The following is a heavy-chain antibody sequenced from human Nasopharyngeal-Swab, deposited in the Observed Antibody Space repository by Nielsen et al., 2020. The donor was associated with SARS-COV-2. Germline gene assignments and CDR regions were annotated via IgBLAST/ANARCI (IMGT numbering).Heavy chain of an antibody. CDR2: IDPSDSYT. Sequence: GESLKISCKGSGYSFTSYWINWVRQMPGKGLEWMGRIDPSDSYTNYSPSFQGHVSISTDKSISTAYLQWSSLKASDTAMYYCARRHEYGEALDYWGQGTLVTVSS. J-gene: IGHJ4*02. D-gene: IGHD4-17*01. CDR1: GYSFTSYW. V-gene: IGHV5-10-1*01. CDR3: ARRHEYGEALDY.